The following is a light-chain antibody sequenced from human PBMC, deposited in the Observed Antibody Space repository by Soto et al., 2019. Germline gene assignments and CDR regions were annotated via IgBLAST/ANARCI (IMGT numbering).Light chain of an antibody. CDR2: GAS. Sequence: EIVLTQSPGTLSLSPGERATLSCRASQSISNTYLAWHQQKPGQAPRLLIYGASSRATGIPDRFGGSVYGTDLTLTISRLEPEDFAVYYCHQYGDSPYTCGQGTKLEIK. CDR3: HQYGDSPYT. J-gene: IGKJ2*01. V-gene: IGKV3-20*01. CDR1: QSISNTY.